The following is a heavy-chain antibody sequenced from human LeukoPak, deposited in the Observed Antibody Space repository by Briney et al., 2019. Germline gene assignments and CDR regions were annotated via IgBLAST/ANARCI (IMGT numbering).Heavy chain of an antibody. J-gene: IGHJ6*02. Sequence: GGSLRLSCAASGFTFSSYAMSWVRQAPGKGLEWVSAISGSGGSTYYADSVKGRFTISRDNSKNTLYLQMNSLRAEDTAVYYCASPSPDSSGYDYYYYGMDVWGQGTTVTVSS. D-gene: IGHD3-22*01. V-gene: IGHV3-23*01. CDR1: GFTFSSYA. CDR3: ASPSPDSSGYDYYYYGMDV. CDR2: ISGSGGST.